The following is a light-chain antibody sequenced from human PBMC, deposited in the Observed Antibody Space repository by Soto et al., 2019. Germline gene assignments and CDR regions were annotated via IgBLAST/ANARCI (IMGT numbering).Light chain of an antibody. V-gene: IGKV3-20*01. CDR3: QQYGSFSIT. J-gene: IGKJ5*01. CDR2: GAS. Sequence: EVVMTQSPATLSVSPGERATLYCRASQSVSSNLAWYQQKPGQAPRLLIYGASSRATGIPDRFSGSGSGTDFTLTISRLEPEDFAVYYCQQYGSFSITFGQGTRLEI. CDR1: QSVSSN.